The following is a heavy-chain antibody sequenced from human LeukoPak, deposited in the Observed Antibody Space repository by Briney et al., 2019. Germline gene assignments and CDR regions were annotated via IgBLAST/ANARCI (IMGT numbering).Heavy chain of an antibody. CDR3: AELGITMIGGV. J-gene: IGHJ6*04. V-gene: IGHV3-23*01. Sequence: GGSLRLPCAGSGFTFSSYGMSWVRQAPGKGLEWVSALSGSGDDTYYADSVKGRFTISRDNAKNSLYLQMNSLRAEDTAVYYCAELGITMIGGVWGKGTTVTVSS. D-gene: IGHD3-10*02. CDR1: GFTFSSYG. CDR2: LSGSGDDT.